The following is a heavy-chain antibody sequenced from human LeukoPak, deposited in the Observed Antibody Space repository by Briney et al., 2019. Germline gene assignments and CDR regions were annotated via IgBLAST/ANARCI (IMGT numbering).Heavy chain of an antibody. CDR2: IIPIFGTA. Sequence: ASVKVSCKASGGTFSSYAISWVRQAPGQGLEWMGGIIPIFGTANYAQKFQGRVTITTDESTSTAYMELSSLRSEDTAVYYCARDLGGSYRWFDPWGQGTLVTVSS. J-gene: IGHJ5*02. V-gene: IGHV1-69*05. D-gene: IGHD1-26*01. CDR1: GGTFSSYA. CDR3: ARDLGGSYRWFDP.